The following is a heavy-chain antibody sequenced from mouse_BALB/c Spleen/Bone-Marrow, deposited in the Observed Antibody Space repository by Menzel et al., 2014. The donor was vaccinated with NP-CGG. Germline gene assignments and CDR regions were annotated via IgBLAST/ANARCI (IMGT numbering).Heavy chain of an antibody. CDR1: GYAFTNYL. CDR3: ARQLGPPYAMDY. D-gene: IGHD3-1*01. J-gene: IGHJ4*01. Sequence: VQLVESGAELVRPGTSVKVSCKASGYAFTNYLIEWVKQRPGQGLEWIGVINPGSGGTNCNEKFKGKATLTADKSSSTAYMQLSSLTSDDSAVYFCARQLGPPYAMDYWGQGTSVTVSS. CDR2: INPGSGGT. V-gene: IGHV1-54*01.